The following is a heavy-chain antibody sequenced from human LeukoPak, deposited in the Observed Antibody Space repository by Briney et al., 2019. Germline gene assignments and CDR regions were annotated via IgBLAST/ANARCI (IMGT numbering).Heavy chain of an antibody. V-gene: IGHV4-39*01. D-gene: IGHD6-19*01. CDR3: ARQSGDQSSAWYFDA. Sequence: PSETLSLTCTVSGGSLSSSGHWWVWIRQPPGKGLEWIGSIHYSGRVYYNPSLKSRVTTSVDTSTDQFSLRLSSATAADTAIYYCARQSGDQSSAWYFDAWGREPWSPSPQ. CDR2: IHYSGRV. CDR1: GGSLSSSGHW. J-gene: IGHJ4*02.